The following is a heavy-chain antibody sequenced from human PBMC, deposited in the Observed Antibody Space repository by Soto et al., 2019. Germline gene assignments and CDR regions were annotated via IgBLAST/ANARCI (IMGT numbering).Heavy chain of an antibody. CDR2: IYHSGST. V-gene: IGHV4-39*07. J-gene: IGHJ5*02. D-gene: IGHD2-21*01. CDR3: ASRTLVITLGFS. Sequence: SETLSLTCTVSGGSISSSSYYWGWIRQPPGKGLEWIGEIYHSGSTNYNPSLKSRVTISVDKSKSQFSLKLTSVTAADTAVYYCASRTLVITLGFSWGQGTLVTVSS. CDR1: GGSISSSSYY.